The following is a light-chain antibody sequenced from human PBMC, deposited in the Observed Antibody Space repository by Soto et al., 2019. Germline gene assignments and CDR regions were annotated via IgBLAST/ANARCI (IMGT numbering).Light chain of an antibody. V-gene: IGKV3-11*01. CDR2: DAS. Sequence: EIVLTQSPATLSLSPGERATLSCRASQRVSSYLAWYQQKPGQAPRLLIYDASNRATGIPARFSGSGSGTDFTLTIRRLEPEDFAVYYCQQRSNWPSYTFGQGTKLAIK. CDR1: QRVSSY. J-gene: IGKJ2*01. CDR3: QQRSNWPSYT.